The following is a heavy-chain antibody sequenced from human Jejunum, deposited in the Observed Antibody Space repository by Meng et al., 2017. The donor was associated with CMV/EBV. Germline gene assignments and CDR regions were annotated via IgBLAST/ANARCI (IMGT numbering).Heavy chain of an antibody. Sequence: CAACGFTFSSYDMHWVRQVTGKGVEWVSIAGAAGDTYYPVSVKGQFTISREIARNSLYLQMNSLRAGDTAVYYCARDKPHNWFDPWGQGTLVTVSS. CDR2: AGAAGDT. V-gene: IGHV3-13*03. CDR1: GFTFSSYD. CDR3: ARDKPHNWFDP. J-gene: IGHJ5*02.